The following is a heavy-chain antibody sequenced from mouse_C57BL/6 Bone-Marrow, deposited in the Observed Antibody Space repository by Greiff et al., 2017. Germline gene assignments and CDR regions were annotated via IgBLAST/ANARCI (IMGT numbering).Heavy chain of an antibody. CDR1: GYTFTSYW. CDR2: IDPSDSYT. D-gene: IGHD2-2*01. J-gene: IGHJ4*01. CDR3: AGVTTRYAMDY. V-gene: IGHV1-69*01. Sequence: QVQLQQPGAELVMPGASVKLSCKASGYTFTSYWMHWVKQRPGQALEWIGEIDPSDSYTNYNKKFKGKSTLTVDKSSSTAYMQLSSLTSEDSAVYYCAGVTTRYAMDYWGQGTSVTVSS.